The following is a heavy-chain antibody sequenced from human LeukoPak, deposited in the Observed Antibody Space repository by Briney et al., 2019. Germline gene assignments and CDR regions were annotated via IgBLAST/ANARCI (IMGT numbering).Heavy chain of an antibody. CDR2: IYYSGST. V-gene: IGHV4-59*01. J-gene: IGHJ4*02. CDR3: ARAPRGLGYFDY. CDR1: GGSISSYY. Sequence: SETLSLTCTVPGGSISSYYWSWIRQPPAQGLQWIGYIYYSGSTNYNPSLKSRVTISVDTSKNQFSLKLSSVTAADTAVYYCARAPRGLGYFDYWGQGTLVTVSS. D-gene: IGHD7-27*01.